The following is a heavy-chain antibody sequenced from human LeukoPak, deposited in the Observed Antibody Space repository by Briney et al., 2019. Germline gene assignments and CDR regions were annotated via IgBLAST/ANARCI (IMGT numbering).Heavy chain of an antibody. CDR2: IYFSGTT. CDR1: GGSIGNYY. D-gene: IGHD3-22*01. Sequence: SETLSLTCTVSGGSIGNYYWSWLRQPPGKGLEWIGYIYFSGTTNINPSLKSRFTISVDVSKNQFSLKLSSVIAADTAVYYCARHTRAITMIENYMDVWGKGTTVTVSS. CDR3: ARHTRAITMIENYMDV. V-gene: IGHV4-59*08. J-gene: IGHJ6*03.